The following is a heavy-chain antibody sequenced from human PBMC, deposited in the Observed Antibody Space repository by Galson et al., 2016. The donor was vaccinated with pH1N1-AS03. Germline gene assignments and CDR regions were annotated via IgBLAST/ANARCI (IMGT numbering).Heavy chain of an antibody. D-gene: IGHD5-18*01. J-gene: IGHJ4*01. CDR3: ARYTYESAAGGYFFDY. CDR2: ISFRGSS. Sequence: SETLSLTCSVSGDSVISKNYYWGWVRQPPGKGLEWIGSISFRGSSYYNPSLKSRVRISIDESNNQFSLDLNSVTAADTAVYYCARYTYESAAGGYFFDYWGHGTLVTVSS. V-gene: IGHV4-39*07. CDR1: GDSVISKNYY.